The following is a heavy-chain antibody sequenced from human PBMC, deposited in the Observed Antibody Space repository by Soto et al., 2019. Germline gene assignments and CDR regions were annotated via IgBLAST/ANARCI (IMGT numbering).Heavy chain of an antibody. D-gene: IGHD2-21*02. Sequence: ASVKVSCKTSGYPFTDYFIHWVPQAPGQGLEWMGIISLYHHSTSYAQKFQGRLTVTADTSTTTVYMDLSSLTSEDSAVYWCARELYSCGGDCPYYMDYWGQGXLVTVHS. J-gene: IGHJ4*02. V-gene: IGHV1-46*01. CDR2: ISLYHHST. CDR1: GYPFTDYF. CDR3: ARELYSCGGDCPYYMDY.